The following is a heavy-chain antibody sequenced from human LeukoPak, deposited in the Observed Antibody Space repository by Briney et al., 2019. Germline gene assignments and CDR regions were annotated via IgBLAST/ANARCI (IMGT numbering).Heavy chain of an antibody. CDR2: ISGSGAST. CDR1: GFTLSSYA. D-gene: IGHD5-18*01. Sequence: GGSLRLSCAASGFTLSSYAMSWVRQAPGKGKEWGSAISGSGASTYYADSVKGRFTISRDNSKNTLYLQMNSLRAEDTAVYYCAKDWATAMGYASLLNWFDPWGQGTLVTVSS. J-gene: IGHJ5*02. V-gene: IGHV3-23*01. CDR3: AKDWATAMGYASLLNWFDP.